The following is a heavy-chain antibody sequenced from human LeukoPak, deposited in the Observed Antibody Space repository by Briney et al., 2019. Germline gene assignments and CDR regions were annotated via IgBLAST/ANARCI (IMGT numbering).Heavy chain of an antibody. D-gene: IGHD2-2*01. CDR3: ARGSPSVIVVVPAAYYYYMDV. CDR1: GGSISSYY. J-gene: IGHJ6*03. Sequence: SETLSLTCTVSGGSISSYYWSWIRQPPGKGLEWIGYIYYSGSTNCNPSLKSRVTISVDTSKNQFSLKLSSVTAADTAVYYCARGSPSVIVVVPAAYYYYMDVWGKGTTVTVSS. V-gene: IGHV4-59*01. CDR2: IYYSGST.